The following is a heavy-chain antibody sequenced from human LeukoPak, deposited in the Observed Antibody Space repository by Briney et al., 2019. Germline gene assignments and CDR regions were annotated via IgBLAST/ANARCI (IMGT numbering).Heavy chain of an antibody. Sequence: SETLSLTCTASGGSISSSSYYWGWIRQPPGKGLEWIGSIYYSGSTYYNPSLKSRVTISVDTSKNQFSLKLSSVTAADTAVYYCARGRAAGRAYNWFDPWGQGTLVTVSS. CDR2: IYYSGST. V-gene: IGHV4-39*07. CDR3: ARGRAAGRAYNWFDP. D-gene: IGHD6-13*01. J-gene: IGHJ5*02. CDR1: GGSISSSSYY.